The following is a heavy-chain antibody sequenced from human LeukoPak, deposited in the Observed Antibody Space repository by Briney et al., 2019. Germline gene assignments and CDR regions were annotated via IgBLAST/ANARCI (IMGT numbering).Heavy chain of an antibody. V-gene: IGHV1-2*02. D-gene: IGHD1-26*01. CDR2: INPNSGGT. Sequence: ASVKVSCKASGYTFTGYYMHWVRQAPGQGLEWMGWINPNSGGTNYAQKFQGRVTMTRDTSISTAYMELSRLRSDDTAVYYCARVKSGSYRSPLLYYWGQGTLVTVSS. CDR1: GYTFTGYY. CDR3: ARVKSGSYRSPLLYY. J-gene: IGHJ4*02.